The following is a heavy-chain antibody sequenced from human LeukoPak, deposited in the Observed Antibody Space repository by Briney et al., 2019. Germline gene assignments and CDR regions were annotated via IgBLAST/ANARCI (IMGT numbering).Heavy chain of an antibody. D-gene: IGHD2-21*02. V-gene: IGHV4-59*01. J-gene: IGHJ5*02. CDR2: IYYSEST. CDR1: GGSISSYY. Sequence: SETLSLTCTVSGGSISSYYWSWIRQPPGKGLEWIGYIYYSESTNYNPSLKSRVTISVDTSKNHFSLKLSSVTAADTAVYYCARLRGGDYSSYNWFDPWGQGTLVTVSS. CDR3: ARLRGGDYSSYNWFDP.